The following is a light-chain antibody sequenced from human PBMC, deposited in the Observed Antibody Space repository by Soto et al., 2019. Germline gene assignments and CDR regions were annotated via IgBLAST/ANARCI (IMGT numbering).Light chain of an antibody. J-gene: IGKJ5*01. CDR1: QGVSAY. CDR2: AAS. Sequence: DIQMTQSPSSLSASVGYSVTITWRSSQGVSAYLLWYQQTLGKAPKLLIYAASNLLSGVPSRFSGSGSGTNFTLTITSLQHEDFATYYCQQSYKTPHTFGPGTRLEIK. V-gene: IGKV1-39*01. CDR3: QQSYKTPHT.